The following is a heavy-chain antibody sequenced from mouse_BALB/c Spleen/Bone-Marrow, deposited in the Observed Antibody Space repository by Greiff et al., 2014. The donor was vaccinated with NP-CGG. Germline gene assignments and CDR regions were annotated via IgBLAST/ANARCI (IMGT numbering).Heavy chain of an antibody. CDR1: GFTFSSFG. CDR2: ISSGSTSI. D-gene: IGHD4-1*01. V-gene: IGHV5-17*02. Sequence: VQLKESGGGLVQPGGSRKLSCAASGFTFSSFGMHRVRQAPERGLEWVAYISSGSTSIFYSDTVRGRFTISRDNPKNTLFLQMTSLTSEDTAMYYCARGGNWDDFDVWGAGTTVTVSS. CDR3: ARGGNWDDFDV. J-gene: IGHJ1*01.